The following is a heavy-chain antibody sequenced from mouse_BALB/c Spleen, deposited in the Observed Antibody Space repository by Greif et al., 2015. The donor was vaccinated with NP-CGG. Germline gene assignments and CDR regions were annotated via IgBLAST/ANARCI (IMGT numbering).Heavy chain of an antibody. D-gene: IGHD1-1*01. CDR3: ASYYYGSHWYFDV. CDR2: IWAGGST. Sequence: VHLVESGPGLVAPSQSLSITCTVSGFSLTSYGVHWVRQPPGKGLEWLGVIWAGGSTNYNSALMSRLSISKDNSKSQVFLKMNSLQTDDTAMYYCASYYYGSHWYFDVWGAGTTVTVSS. J-gene: IGHJ1*02. CDR1: GFSLTSYG. V-gene: IGHV2-9*02.